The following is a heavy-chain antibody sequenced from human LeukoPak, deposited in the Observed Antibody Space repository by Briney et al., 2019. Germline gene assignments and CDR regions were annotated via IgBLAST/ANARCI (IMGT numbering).Heavy chain of an antibody. CDR3: ARDYFGSGSPGCFDY. CDR1: GYSISSGYY. Sequence: SETLSLTCTVSGYSISSGYYWGWIRQPPGKGLEWIGCIYHSGSTYYNPSLKSRVTISVDTSKNQFSLKLSSVTAADTAVYYCARDYFGSGSPGCFDYWGQGTLVTVSS. CDR2: IYHSGST. J-gene: IGHJ4*02. D-gene: IGHD6-19*01. V-gene: IGHV4-38-2*02.